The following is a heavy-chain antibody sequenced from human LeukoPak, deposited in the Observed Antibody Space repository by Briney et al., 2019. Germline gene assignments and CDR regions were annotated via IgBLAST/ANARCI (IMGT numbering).Heavy chain of an antibody. D-gene: IGHD2-15*01. J-gene: IGHJ3*01. CDR1: GFSFTIYA. V-gene: IGHV3-53*01. Sequence: GGSLRLSCAASGFSFTIYAMSWVRQAPGKGLEWVSVLYSGGNTYYPDSVKGRFTISRDNSKNTLYLQMNSLRAEDTAVYYCARDIGQGGAFDVWGQGTMVTVSS. CDR2: LYSGGNT. CDR3: ARDIGQGGAFDV.